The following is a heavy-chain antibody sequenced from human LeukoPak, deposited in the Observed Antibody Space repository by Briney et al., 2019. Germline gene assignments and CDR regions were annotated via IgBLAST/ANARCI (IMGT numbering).Heavy chain of an antibody. D-gene: IGHD3-10*01. CDR1: GYTFTTYA. V-gene: IGHV1-3*01. Sequence: ASVKVSCKASGYTFTTYAMHWVRQAPGQRLEWMGWINAGNGNTKYSQKFQGRVTITRDTSASTAYMELSSLRSEDTAVYYCARDMGRYYGSGSLRLHYNWFDPWGQGTLVTVSS. J-gene: IGHJ5*02. CDR2: INAGNGNT. CDR3: ARDMGRYYGSGSLRLHYNWFDP.